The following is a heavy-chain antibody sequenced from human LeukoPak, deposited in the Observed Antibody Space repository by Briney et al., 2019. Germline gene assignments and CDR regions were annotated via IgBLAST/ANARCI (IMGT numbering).Heavy chain of an antibody. CDR2: IYYSGST. Sequence: SETLSLTCAVSGGSISSSSYYWGWIRQPPGKGLEWIGSIYYSGSTYYNPSLKSRVTISVDTSKNQFSLKLSSVTAADTAVYYCARSAVWFDPWGQGTLVTVSS. CDR1: GGSISSSSYY. CDR3: ARSAVWFDP. D-gene: IGHD6-19*01. V-gene: IGHV4-39*01. J-gene: IGHJ5*02.